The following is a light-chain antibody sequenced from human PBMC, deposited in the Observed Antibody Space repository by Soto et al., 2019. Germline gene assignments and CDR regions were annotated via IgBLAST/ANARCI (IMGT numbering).Light chain of an antibody. J-gene: IGKJ5*01. V-gene: IGKV1-39*01. Sequence: IQMNQYPSSLSASVRDRLTFTCRASQSISSYLNWYQQKPGKAPKVLIYQASSLESGVPSRFSGSGSGTDFTLTISSLEPEDFAVYYCQQRSNWPITFGQGTRMEI. CDR2: QAS. CDR1: QSISSY. CDR3: QQRSNWPIT.